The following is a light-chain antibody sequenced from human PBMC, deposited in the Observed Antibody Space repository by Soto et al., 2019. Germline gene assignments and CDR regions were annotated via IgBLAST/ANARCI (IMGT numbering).Light chain of an antibody. V-gene: IGLV2-18*02. Sequence: VLTQPPSVSGSPGQSVAISCTGTSSDVGSYNRVSWYQQPPGAAPKLMIYEVSNRPSGVPDRFSGSKSGNTASLTISGLQAEDEADYYCNSYTGSSTYVFGTGTKVTV. CDR2: EVS. CDR3: NSYTGSSTYV. CDR1: SSDVGSYNR. J-gene: IGLJ1*01.